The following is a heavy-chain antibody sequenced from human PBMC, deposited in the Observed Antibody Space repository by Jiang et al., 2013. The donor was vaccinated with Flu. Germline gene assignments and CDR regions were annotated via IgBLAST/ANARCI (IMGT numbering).Heavy chain of an antibody. V-gene: IGHV3-23*01. CDR2: VSGSGAGT. Sequence: AASGFTFDSYAMAWVRQAPGKGLEWVASVSGSGAGTNYADSVKGRFTISRDNFRRTLYLEMDSLGAEDTATYFCAKKEGFSVWTYYFDSWGQGTLVTVSS. CDR3: AKKEGFSVWTYYFDS. CDR1: GFTFDSYA. D-gene: IGHD3/OR15-3a*01. J-gene: IGHJ4*02.